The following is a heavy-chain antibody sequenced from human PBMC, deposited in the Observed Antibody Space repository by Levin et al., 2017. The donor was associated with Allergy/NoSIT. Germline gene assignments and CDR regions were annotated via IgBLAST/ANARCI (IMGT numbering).Heavy chain of an antibody. CDR2: INHSGTT. CDR3: TGGPGTLAIDS. D-gene: IGHD1-14*01. J-gene: IGHJ4*02. V-gene: IGHV4-34*01. CDR1: SGTFDGYY. Sequence: PSETLSLKCAVNSGTFDGYYWSWIRETPGKGLEWIGEINHSGTTTHNPTLKSRVTLSVDRSKNQFSVKMNSVTAADTAVYYCTGGPGTLAIDSWGQGTLVTVSS.